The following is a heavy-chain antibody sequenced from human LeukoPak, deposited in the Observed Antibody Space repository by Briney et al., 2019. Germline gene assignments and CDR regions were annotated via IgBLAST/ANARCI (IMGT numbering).Heavy chain of an antibody. CDR1: GFIFSSYE. CDR2: ISSGGSTI. D-gene: IGHD3-10*01. Sequence: PGGSLRLSCAASGFIFSSYEMNWVRQAPGKGLEWVSYISSGGSTIYSADSVKGRFTISRDNAKNSLYLQMSSLRPEDTAVYYCARRGVIITEDDYYYYGMDVGNQGSTVTVYS. CDR3: ARRGVIITEDDYYYYGMDV. V-gene: IGHV3-48*03. J-gene: IGHJ6*02.